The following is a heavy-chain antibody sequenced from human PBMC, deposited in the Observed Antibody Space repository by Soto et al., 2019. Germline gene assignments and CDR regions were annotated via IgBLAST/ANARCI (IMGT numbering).Heavy chain of an antibody. V-gene: IGHV4-30-4*01. CDR1: GGSISSGNYY. J-gene: IGHJ4*02. Sequence: QVQLQESGPGLVKPSQTLSLTCTVSGGSISSGNYYWSWIRQPPGQGLEWIGYIYYRGNTYYNPSVESRLIISVDTSKNQFSLKLNSVTAADTAVYYCARVSVLSRYFDYWGQGTLVTVSS. CDR3: ARVSVLSRYFDY. D-gene: IGHD2-8*02. CDR2: IYYRGNT.